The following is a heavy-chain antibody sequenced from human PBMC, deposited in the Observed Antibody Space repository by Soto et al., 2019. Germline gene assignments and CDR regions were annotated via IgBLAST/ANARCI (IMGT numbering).Heavy chain of an antibody. CDR2: IIPMFPTT. V-gene: IGHV1-69*06. J-gene: IGHJ4*02. CDR1: GDTFGRNA. D-gene: IGHD2-21*01. CDR3: TKDGDSADYGH. Sequence: ASVKVSCKASGDTFGRNAIHWVRQAPGQGLEWMGGIIPMFPTTNYAQKFKGRLTIYADKSTCTAYMEMTSLRSEDTAVYYCTKDGDSADYGHWGQGTLVTVSS.